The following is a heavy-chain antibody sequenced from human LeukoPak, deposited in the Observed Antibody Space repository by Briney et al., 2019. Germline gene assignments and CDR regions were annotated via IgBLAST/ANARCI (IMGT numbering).Heavy chain of an antibody. CDR2: IYYRRST. J-gene: IGHJ4*02. Sequence: PSETLSLTCTVSVGSISSYYWSWIRQPPGKGLEWIGYIYYRRSTNYTPSLKRRVTISIDTSKNQFSLKLSSVAAADTAMYYCASHYGSGFDYWGQGTLVTVSS. CDR3: ASHYGSGFDY. V-gene: IGHV4-59*01. CDR1: VGSISSYY. D-gene: IGHD3-10*01.